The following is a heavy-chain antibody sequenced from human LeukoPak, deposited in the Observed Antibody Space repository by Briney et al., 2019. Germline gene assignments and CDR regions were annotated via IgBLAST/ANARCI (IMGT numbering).Heavy chain of an antibody. Sequence: ASVKVSCKASVYTFTSYAISWGRQAPGQGLEWMGWISPYNGNTNYAQKLQGRVTMTTDTSTSTAYMELRSLRSDDAAVYYCARVWELGFDGFDIWGQGTMVTVSS. CDR3: ARVWELGFDGFDI. CDR1: VYTFTSYA. V-gene: IGHV1-18*01. D-gene: IGHD3-16*01. CDR2: ISPYNGNT. J-gene: IGHJ3*02.